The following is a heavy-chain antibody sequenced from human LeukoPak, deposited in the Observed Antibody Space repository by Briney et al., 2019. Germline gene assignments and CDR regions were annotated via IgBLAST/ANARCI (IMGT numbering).Heavy chain of an antibody. CDR2: INHSGST. CDR3: ARLIPAAGFDP. D-gene: IGHD6-13*01. V-gene: IGHV4-34*01. CDR1: GGSFSGYY. J-gene: IGHJ5*02. Sequence: SETLSLTCAVYGGSFSGYYWSWIRQPPGKGLEWIGEINHSGSTNYNPSLKSRVTISVDTSKNQFSLKLSSVTAADTAVYYCARLIPAAGFDPWGQGTLVAVSS.